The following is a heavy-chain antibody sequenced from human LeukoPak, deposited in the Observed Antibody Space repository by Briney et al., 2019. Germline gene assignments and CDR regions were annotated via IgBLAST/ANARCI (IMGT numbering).Heavy chain of an antibody. V-gene: IGHV4-39*01. CDR1: GGSISSSSYY. CDR2: IYYSGST. J-gene: IGHJ3*02. Sequence: SETLSLTCTVSGGSISSSSYYWGWIRQPPGKGLEWIGSIYYSGSTYYNPSLKSRVTISVDTSKNQFSLKLSSVTAADTAVYYCARTAGSIPDAFDIWGQGTMVTVSS. D-gene: IGHD1-26*01. CDR3: ARTAGSIPDAFDI.